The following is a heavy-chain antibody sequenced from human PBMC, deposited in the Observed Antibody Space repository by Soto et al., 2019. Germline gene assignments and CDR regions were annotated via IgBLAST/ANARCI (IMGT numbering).Heavy chain of an antibody. CDR2: IYYSGST. V-gene: IGHV4-39*01. CDR1: GGSITSSSYY. CDR3: ARLPPKNYGMDV. J-gene: IGHJ6*02. Sequence: SETLSPTCTLSGGSITSSSYYWGWIRQPPGKGLEWIGSIYYSGSTYYNPSLKSRVTISVDTSKNQFSLKLSSVTAADTAVYYCARLPPKNYGMDVWGQGTTVTVSS.